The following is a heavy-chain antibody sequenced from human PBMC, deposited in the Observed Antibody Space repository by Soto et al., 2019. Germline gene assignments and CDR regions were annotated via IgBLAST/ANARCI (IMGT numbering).Heavy chain of an antibody. V-gene: IGHV3-23*01. CDR3: AKTELAVAGTRGSFDY. J-gene: IGHJ4*02. D-gene: IGHD6-19*01. Sequence: GGSLRLSCAASGFTFSSYAMSWVRQAPGKGLEWVSAISGSGGSTYYADSVKGRFTISRDNSKNTLYLQMNSLRAEDTAVYYCAKTELAVAGTRGSFDYWGQGTLVTVSS. CDR2: ISGSGGST. CDR1: GFTFSSYA.